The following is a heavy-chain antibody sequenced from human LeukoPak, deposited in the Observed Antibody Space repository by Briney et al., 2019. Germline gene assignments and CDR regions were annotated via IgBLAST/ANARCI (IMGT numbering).Heavy chain of an antibody. CDR3: ARDQNYYDSSGYSGP. Sequence: EASVKVSCKASGGTFSSYAISWVRQAPGQGLEWMGRIIPILGIANYAQKFQGRVTITADKSTSTAYMELSSLRAEDTAVYYCARDQNYYDSSGYSGPWGQGTLVTVSS. J-gene: IGHJ5*02. CDR1: GGTFSSYA. D-gene: IGHD3-22*01. V-gene: IGHV1-69*04. CDR2: IIPILGIA.